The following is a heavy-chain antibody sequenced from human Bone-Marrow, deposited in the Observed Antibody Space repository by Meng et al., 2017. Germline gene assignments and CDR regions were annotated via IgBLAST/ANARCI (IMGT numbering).Heavy chain of an antibody. CDR1: GFTFSSYA. CDR3: TRPHQESYDILTGYFVY. Sequence: GESLKISCAASGFTFSSYAMHWVRQASGKGLEWVGRIRSKANSYATAYAASVKGRFTISRDDSKNTAYLQMNSLKTEDTAVYYCTRPHQESYDILTGYFVYWGQGTLVTVSS. CDR2: IRSKANSYAT. J-gene: IGHJ4*02. D-gene: IGHD3-9*01. V-gene: IGHV3-73*01.